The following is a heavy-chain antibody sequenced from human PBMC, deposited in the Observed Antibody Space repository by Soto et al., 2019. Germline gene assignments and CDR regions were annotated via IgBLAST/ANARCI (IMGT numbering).Heavy chain of an antibody. Sequence: ASVKVSCKASGGTFGKNAFSWVRQAPGQGLEWMGGIIPFFHAPNYAQKFQGRVTITADESMNMVFMEMSSLRSEDTAIYYCAKSRAAAPPRVGMDVWGQGTTVTVSS. CDR3: AKSRAAAPPRVGMDV. D-gene: IGHD6-25*01. V-gene: IGHV1-69*13. J-gene: IGHJ6*02. CDR1: GGTFGKNA. CDR2: IIPFFHAP.